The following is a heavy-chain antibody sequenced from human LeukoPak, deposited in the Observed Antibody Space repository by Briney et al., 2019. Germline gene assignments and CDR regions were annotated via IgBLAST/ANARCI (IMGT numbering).Heavy chain of an antibody. Sequence: GGSLRLSCAASGFTFSSYSMNWVRQAPGKGLEWVSSISSSSSYIYYADSVKSRFTISRDNAKNSLYLQMNSLRAEDTAVYYCARDEGGETDALFDYWGQGTLVTVSS. CDR1: GFTFSSYS. V-gene: IGHV3-21*01. CDR3: ARDEGGETDALFDY. D-gene: IGHD2-21*01. J-gene: IGHJ4*02. CDR2: ISSSSSYI.